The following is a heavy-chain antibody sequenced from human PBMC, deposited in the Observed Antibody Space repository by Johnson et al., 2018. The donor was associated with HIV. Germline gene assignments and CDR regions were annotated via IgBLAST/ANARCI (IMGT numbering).Heavy chain of an antibody. J-gene: IGHJ3*02. Sequence: ESGGGLVQPGGSLRLSCAASGFTFSSYDMHWVRQATGKGLEWVSAIYSGGSTYYADSVKGRFTISRDNSKNTLYLQMNSLRAEDTAVYYCAMARDAFDIWGQGTMVTVSS. CDR2: IYSGGST. CDR3: AMARDAFDI. V-gene: IGHV3-66*01. CDR1: GFTFSSYD.